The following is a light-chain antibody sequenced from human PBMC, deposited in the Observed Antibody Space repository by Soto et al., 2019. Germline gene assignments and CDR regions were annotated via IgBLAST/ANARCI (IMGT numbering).Light chain of an antibody. CDR2: GAS. J-gene: IGKJ5*01. CDR3: KQYGRSRY. Sequence: EIALTQSPVTLSLSPVERSTLSCRASHSVTSNYLAWYQQKPGQAPRLLIYGASNRATGIPDRFSGSGSGTDFTLTISRLEPEDFAVYYCKQYGRSRYFGQGTRLEIK. CDR1: HSVTSNY. V-gene: IGKV3-20*01.